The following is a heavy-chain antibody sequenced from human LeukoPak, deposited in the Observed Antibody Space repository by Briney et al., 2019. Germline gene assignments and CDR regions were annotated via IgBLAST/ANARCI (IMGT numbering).Heavy chain of an antibody. Sequence: PGGPLRLSCAASGFTFDDYAMHWVRQAPGKGLEWVSGISWNSGSIGYADSVKGRFTISRDNAKNSLYLQMNSLRAEDTALYYCAKDTYYYDSSGDSGKSYFDYWGQGTLVTVSS. D-gene: IGHD3-22*01. CDR2: ISWNSGSI. J-gene: IGHJ4*02. V-gene: IGHV3-9*01. CDR1: GFTFDDYA. CDR3: AKDTYYYDSSGDSGKSYFDY.